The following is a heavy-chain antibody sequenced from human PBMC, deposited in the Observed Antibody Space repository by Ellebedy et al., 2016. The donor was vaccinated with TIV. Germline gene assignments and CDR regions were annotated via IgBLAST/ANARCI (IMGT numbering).Heavy chain of an antibody. CDR1: GGSISGYY. CDR3: AKYRPGSGVVTSFDY. J-gene: IGHJ4*02. CDR2: IYSTGST. Sequence: MPSETLSLTCTVSGGSISGYYWSWIRQPPGRGLEWIGFIYSTGSTTYNSSLRSRVTISVDTPKNQFSLKLTTVNAADTAMYYCAKYRPGSGVVTSFDYWGQGTLVTVSS. D-gene: IGHD4-23*01. V-gene: IGHV4-59*01.